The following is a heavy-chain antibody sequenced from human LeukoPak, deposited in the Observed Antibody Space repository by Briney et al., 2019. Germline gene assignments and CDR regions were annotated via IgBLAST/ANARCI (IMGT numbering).Heavy chain of an antibody. D-gene: IGHD6-19*01. Sequence: GRSLRLSCGASGFSFSSYWMHWVRQAPGKGLMWVSRANIDGSSTTYADSVEGRFTISRDNARNTLYLQMNSLRAEDTAVYYCARSSYPYYFDYWGQGTLVTVSS. CDR3: ARSSYPYYFDY. CDR1: GFSFSSYW. J-gene: IGHJ4*02. CDR2: ANIDGSST. V-gene: IGHV3-74*01.